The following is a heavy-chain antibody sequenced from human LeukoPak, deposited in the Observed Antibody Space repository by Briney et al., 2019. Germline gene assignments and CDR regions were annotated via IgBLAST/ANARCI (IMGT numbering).Heavy chain of an antibody. J-gene: IGHJ4*02. CDR3: TTDSMHYYDSSGYYV. V-gene: IGHV3-15*07. D-gene: IGHD3-22*01. CDR1: GFTFSNAW. Sequence: GGSLRLSCAASGFTFSNAWMSWVRQAPGKGLEWVGCIKSKTDGGTTDYAAPVKGRFTISRDDSKNTLYLQMNSLKTEDTAVYYCTTDSMHYYDSSGYYVWGQGTLVTVSS. CDR2: IKSKTDGGTT.